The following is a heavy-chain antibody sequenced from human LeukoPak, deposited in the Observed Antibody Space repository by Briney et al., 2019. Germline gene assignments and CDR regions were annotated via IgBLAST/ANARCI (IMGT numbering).Heavy chain of an antibody. D-gene: IGHD3-3*01. CDR3: AKGQYDFWSGYYTNYYGMDV. CDR1: GFTFSSYA. CDR2: ISGSGGST. V-gene: IGHV3-23*01. J-gene: IGHJ6*02. Sequence: PGGSLRLSCAASGFTFSSYAMSWVRQAPGKGLEWVSAISGSGGSTYYADSVKGRFTISRDNSKNTLYLQMNSLSAEDTAVYYCAKGQYDFWSGYYTNYYGMDVWGQGTTVTVSS.